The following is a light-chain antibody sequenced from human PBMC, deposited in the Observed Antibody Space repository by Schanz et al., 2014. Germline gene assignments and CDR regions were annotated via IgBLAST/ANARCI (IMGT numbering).Light chain of an antibody. V-gene: IGKV1-39*01. CDR2: GAS. J-gene: IGKJ1*01. CDR3: QQSYSRT. Sequence: DIQMTQSPSSLSASVGDRVTITCRASQSISNYLNWYQQKPGKAPRLLIYGASSLQSGVPSRFSGSGSGTDFTLTISSLQPEDFATYYCQQSYSRTFGQGTKVEIK. CDR1: QSISNY.